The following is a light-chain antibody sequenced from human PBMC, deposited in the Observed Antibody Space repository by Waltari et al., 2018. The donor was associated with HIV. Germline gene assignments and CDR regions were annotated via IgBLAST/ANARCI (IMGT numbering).Light chain of an antibody. J-gene: IGLJ3*02. CDR2: STN. CDR1: PGAVTSAHY. CDR3: QLCYDGAWV. V-gene: IGLV7-43*01. Sequence: QTVVTQEPSLTVSPGGTVTLTCASSPGAVTSAHYPNWFRLKPGQAPMPLIHSTNVPHSGTPVGVSGSLLGGKAALTLSGVRPEDEAEDYCQLCYDGAWVFGGGTKLTVL.